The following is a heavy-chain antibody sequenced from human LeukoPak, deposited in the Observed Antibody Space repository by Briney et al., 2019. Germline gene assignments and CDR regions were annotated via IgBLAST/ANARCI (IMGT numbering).Heavy chain of an antibody. CDR3: ARGPYSSGWYSWFDP. CDR2: INHSGST. Sequence: PSETLSLTCAVYGGSFSGYYWSWIRQPPGKGLEWIGEINHSGSTNYNPSLKSRVTISVDTSKNQFSLKLSSVTAADTAVYYCARGPYSSGWYSWFDPWGQGTLVTVSS. CDR1: GGSFSGYY. D-gene: IGHD6-19*01. V-gene: IGHV4-34*01. J-gene: IGHJ5*02.